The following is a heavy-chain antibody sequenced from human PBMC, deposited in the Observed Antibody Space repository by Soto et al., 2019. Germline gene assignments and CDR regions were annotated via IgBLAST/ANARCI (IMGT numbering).Heavy chain of an antibody. CDR1: DYTFTGYY. D-gene: IGHD2-2*01. CDR2: MNPDSGDT. J-gene: IGHJ4*02. CDR3: ARESDCSASSCHRDY. V-gene: IGHV1-2*02. Sequence: GSVKVSCKASDYTFTGYYLHCVRQAPGQGLEWMGWMNPDSGDTHYPQKFQGRVTMTRDTSISTAYMELSGLRSDDTAVYYCARESDCSASSCHRDYLGRGTLVTVSS.